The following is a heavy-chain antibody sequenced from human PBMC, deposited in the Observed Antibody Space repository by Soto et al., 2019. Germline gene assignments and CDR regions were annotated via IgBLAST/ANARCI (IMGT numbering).Heavy chain of an antibody. Sequence: QVQLVQSGAEVKKPGASVKVSCKASGYTFTSYGISWVRQAPGQGLEWMGWISAYNGNTNYAQKLQDRVTMTTDTSTSTAYMELRSLRSDDTAVYYCARNRRVGIAAAGTGWFDPWGQGTLVTVSS. V-gene: IGHV1-18*04. D-gene: IGHD6-13*01. J-gene: IGHJ5*02. CDR1: GYTFTSYG. CDR2: ISAYNGNT. CDR3: ARNRRVGIAAAGTGWFDP.